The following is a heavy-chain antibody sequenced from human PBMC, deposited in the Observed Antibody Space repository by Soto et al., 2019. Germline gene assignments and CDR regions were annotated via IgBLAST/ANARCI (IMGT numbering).Heavy chain of an antibody. CDR3: ARGTGKASDY. V-gene: IGHV4-34*01. D-gene: IGHD3-10*01. J-gene: IGHJ4*02. CDR1: GGSFSGYY. Sequence: PSETQALTCAVYGGSFSGYYWSWIRQPPGKGLEWIGEINHSGSTNYNPSLKSRVTISVDTSKNQFSLKLSSVTAADTAVYYCARGTGKASDYWGQGTLVTVSS. CDR2: INHSGST.